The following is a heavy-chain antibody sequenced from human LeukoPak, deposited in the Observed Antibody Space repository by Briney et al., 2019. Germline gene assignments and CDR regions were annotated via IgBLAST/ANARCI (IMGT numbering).Heavy chain of an antibody. J-gene: IGHJ3*01. CDR1: GGSISSGGYC. CDR3: ARDSFIPT. CDR2: IYYSGST. Sequence: PSESLSLTCTVSGGSISSGGYCSSWLRQHPGKGLAWIGYIYYSGSTYYNPSLKSRVTISVDTSKNQCALKLSSVTAADTAVYYCARDSFIPTWGQGTMVTVSS. V-gene: IGHV4-31*03.